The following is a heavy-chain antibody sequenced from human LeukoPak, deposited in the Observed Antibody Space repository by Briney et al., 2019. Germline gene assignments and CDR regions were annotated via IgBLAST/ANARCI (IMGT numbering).Heavy chain of an antibody. CDR1: GFTFSGSA. V-gene: IGHV3-73*01. J-gene: IGHJ4*02. Sequence: PGGSLRLSCAASGFTFSGSAMHWVRQASGKGLEWVGRIRSKVNNYATAYAASVKGRFTISRDDSKNTAYLQLNSLETEDTAVYYCTRHQGAGGSGVDYWGQGTLVTVSS. D-gene: IGHD2-15*01. CDR2: IRSKVNNYAT. CDR3: TRHQGAGGSGVDY.